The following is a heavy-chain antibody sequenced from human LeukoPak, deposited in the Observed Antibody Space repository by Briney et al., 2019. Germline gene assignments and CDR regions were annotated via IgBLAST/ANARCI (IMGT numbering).Heavy chain of an antibody. CDR1: GFTFSLSS. D-gene: IGHD2-15*01. CDR3: ARAKTGGPLTWYFDL. V-gene: IGHV3-48*01. J-gene: IGHJ2*01. Sequence: GGSLRLSCAASGFTFSLSSMNWVRQAPGKGLEWLSFISSSGLTIFNADPVKGRFTISRDNAKNSLYLQINSLRVEDTALYYCARAKTGGPLTWYFDLWGRGTLVTVSS. CDR2: ISSSGLTI.